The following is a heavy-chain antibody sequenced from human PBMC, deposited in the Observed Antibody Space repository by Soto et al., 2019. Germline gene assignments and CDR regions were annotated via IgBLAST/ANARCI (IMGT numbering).Heavy chain of an antibody. Sequence: QVQLVQSGAEVVKPGASVKVSCKASGYTFTTYFLHWVRQAPGQGLEWLGWIFPGSGDTNYAQKFQGRVTMTRDTSINTAYMELSRRTSDDTGVYYCAREWQRGTDYWGQGALITVSS. CDR2: IFPGSGDT. D-gene: IGHD6-25*01. CDR1: GYTFTTYF. V-gene: IGHV1-2*02. J-gene: IGHJ4*02. CDR3: AREWQRGTDY.